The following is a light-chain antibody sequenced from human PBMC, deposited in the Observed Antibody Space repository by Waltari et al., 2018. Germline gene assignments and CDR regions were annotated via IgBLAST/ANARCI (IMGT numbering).Light chain of an antibody. Sequence: EIVMTQAPVTLSVSPGEGAPLSCRASQSVDNDLAWYQQKPGQAPSLVLYGASTRATGVPGRFSGGGSGTEFTLTISSLQSEDFAVYYCQQYNTWPLSVGPGTTVDIK. CDR2: GAS. J-gene: IGKJ3*01. CDR1: QSVDND. V-gene: IGKV3-15*01. CDR3: QQYNTWPLS.